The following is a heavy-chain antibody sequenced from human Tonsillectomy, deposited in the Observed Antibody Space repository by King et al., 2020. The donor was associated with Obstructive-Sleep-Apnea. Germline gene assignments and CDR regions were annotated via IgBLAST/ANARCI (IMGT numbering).Heavy chain of an antibody. CDR2: IYHSGSP. CDR3: ARADGYNFGQHSYFDY. V-gene: IGHV4-38-2*02. CDR1: GYSISSGFY. J-gene: IGHJ4*02. Sequence: QLQESGPGLVKTSETLSLTCTVSGYSISSGFYWGWIRQPPWKGLEWIGIIYHSGSPHYNPSLGSRVTISVDTSKNQFSLQLRSVTAADTAVYYCARADGYNFGQHSYFDYWGQGTLVTVSS. D-gene: IGHD5-24*01.